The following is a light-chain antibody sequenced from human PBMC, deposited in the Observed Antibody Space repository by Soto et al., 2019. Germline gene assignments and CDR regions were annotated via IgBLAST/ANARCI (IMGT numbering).Light chain of an antibody. Sequence: ALTQPPSASGSPVQSVTISCTGTKNDIGVYDFVSWYQHHPGKAPRLIIYEVVQRPSGVPGRFSGSKSGNTASLTVSGLQAADEADYFCKSYAGSNTYVFGSGTKVTVL. V-gene: IGLV2-8*01. CDR1: KNDIGVYDF. J-gene: IGLJ1*01. CDR3: KSYAGSNTYV. CDR2: EVV.